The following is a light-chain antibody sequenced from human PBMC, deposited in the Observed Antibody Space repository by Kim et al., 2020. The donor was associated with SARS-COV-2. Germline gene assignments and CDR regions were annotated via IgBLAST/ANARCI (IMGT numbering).Light chain of an antibody. CDR2: DVY. CDR1: TTDH. V-gene: IGLV2-14*02. J-gene: IGLJ2*01. CDR3: SSYTRTHTLL. Sequence: SGFPGQSITIPCPGTTTDHVSWYQQYPGKAPKLMIYDVYKWPSGVSHRFSGSKSDNTASLTISGLQADDEAAYYCSSYTRTHTLLFGGGTKVTVL.